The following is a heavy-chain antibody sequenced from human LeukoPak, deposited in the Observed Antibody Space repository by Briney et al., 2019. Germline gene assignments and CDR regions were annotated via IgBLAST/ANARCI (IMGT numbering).Heavy chain of an antibody. CDR1: GFTFSSYE. J-gene: IGHJ3*02. Sequence: GGSLRLSCAASGFTFSSYEMNWVRQAPGKGLEWVAVISYDGSNKYYADSVKGRFTISRDNSKNTLYLQMNSLRAEDTAVYYCARYRATNAFDIWGQGTMVTVSS. V-gene: IGHV3-30*04. CDR2: ISYDGSNK. CDR3: ARYRATNAFDI. D-gene: IGHD5-12*01.